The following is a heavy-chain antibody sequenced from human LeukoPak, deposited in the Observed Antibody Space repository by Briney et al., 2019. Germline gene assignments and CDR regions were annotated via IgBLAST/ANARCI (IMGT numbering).Heavy chain of an antibody. Sequence: PGGSLRLSCAASGFTFSSYEMNWVRQAPGKGLEWVSSITSSSSYIYYADSVKGRFTISRDNAKNSLYLQMNSLRAEDTAVYYCARDRSPGNFDYWGQGTLVTVSS. CDR1: GFTFSSYE. J-gene: IGHJ4*02. CDR2: ITSSSSYI. D-gene: IGHD3-10*01. V-gene: IGHV3-21*01. CDR3: ARDRSPGNFDY.